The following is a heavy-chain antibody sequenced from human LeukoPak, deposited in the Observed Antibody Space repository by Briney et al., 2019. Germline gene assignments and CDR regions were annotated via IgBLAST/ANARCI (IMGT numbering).Heavy chain of an antibody. CDR1: GFTFSSYA. Sequence: GGSLRLSCAASGFTFSSYAMNWVRQAPGKGLEWVSVITGSGGSTNYADSVKGRFTISRDNSKNTLYLQMNSLRAEDTAVYYCAKYEGGGGYSYGYGYYYYYMDVWGKGTTVTVSS. CDR3: AKYEGGGGYSYGYGYYYYYMDV. D-gene: IGHD5-18*01. CDR2: ITGSGGST. J-gene: IGHJ6*03. V-gene: IGHV3-23*01.